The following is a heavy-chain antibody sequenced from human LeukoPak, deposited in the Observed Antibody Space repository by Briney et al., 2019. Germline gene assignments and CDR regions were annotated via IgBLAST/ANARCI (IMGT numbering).Heavy chain of an antibody. Sequence: SSVKVSCKASGGTFSSYAISWVRQAPGQGLEWMGGVIPIFGTANYAQKFQGRVTITADKSTSTAYMELSSLRSEDTAVYYCARAPGYCSGGSCYSGFYGMDVWGQGTTVTVSS. CDR2: VIPIFGTA. CDR1: GGTFSSYA. CDR3: ARAPGYCSGGSCYSGFYGMDV. J-gene: IGHJ6*02. V-gene: IGHV1-69*06. D-gene: IGHD2-15*01.